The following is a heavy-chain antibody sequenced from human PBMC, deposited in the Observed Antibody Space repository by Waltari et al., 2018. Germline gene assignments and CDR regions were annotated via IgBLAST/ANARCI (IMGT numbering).Heavy chain of an antibody. CDR3: ARDPAPQYGDYEDFDY. CDR2: IWDDGSNK. Sequence: QVPLVESGGGVVQPGRSLRLSCAASGFTFSSYGMHWVRQAPGKGLGWGAVIWDDGSNKYYAASGKGRFTISRDNSKNTLYLQMNSRRAEDTAVYYCARDPAPQYGDYEDFDYWGQGTLVTVSS. J-gene: IGHJ4*02. CDR1: GFTFSSYG. D-gene: IGHD4-17*01. V-gene: IGHV3-33*01.